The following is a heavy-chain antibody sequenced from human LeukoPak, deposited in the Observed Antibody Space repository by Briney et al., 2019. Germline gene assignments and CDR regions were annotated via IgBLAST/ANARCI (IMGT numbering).Heavy chain of an antibody. D-gene: IGHD2-2*01. CDR1: GGTFSSYA. Sequence: ASVKVSCKASGGTFSSYAISWVRQAPGQGLEWMGGIIPIFGTANYAQKFQGRVTITADESTSTAYMELSSLRSEDTAVYYCASVGNCSSTSCYLDFDYWGQGTLVTVSS. J-gene: IGHJ4*02. V-gene: IGHV1-69*13. CDR3: ASVGNCSSTSCYLDFDY. CDR2: IIPIFGTA.